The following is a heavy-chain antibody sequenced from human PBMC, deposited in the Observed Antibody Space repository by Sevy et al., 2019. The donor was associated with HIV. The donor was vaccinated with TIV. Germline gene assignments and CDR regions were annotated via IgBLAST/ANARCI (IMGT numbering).Heavy chain of an antibody. CDR1: GFTFSSYA. Sequence: GWSLRLSCAASGFTFSSYAMSWVRQAPGKGLEWVSAISGSGGSTYYADSVKGRFTISRDNSKNTLYLQMNSLRAEDTAVYYCAKEQKEWLRAGVYYFDYWGQGTLVTVSS. CDR2: ISGSGGST. V-gene: IGHV3-23*01. J-gene: IGHJ4*02. D-gene: IGHD5-12*01. CDR3: AKEQKEWLRAGVYYFDY.